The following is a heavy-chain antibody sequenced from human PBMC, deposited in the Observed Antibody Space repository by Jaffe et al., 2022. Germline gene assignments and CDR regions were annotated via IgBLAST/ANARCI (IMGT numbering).Heavy chain of an antibody. Sequence: QVQLQESGPGLVKPSQTLSLTCTVSGGSISSGSYYWSWIRQPAGKGLEWIGRIYTSGSTNYNPSLKSRVTISVDTSKNQFSLKLSSVTAADTAVYYCARDDTVDGGWFDPWGQGTLVTVSS. V-gene: IGHV4-61*02. CDR3: ARDDTVDGGWFDP. D-gene: IGHD5-12*01. CDR2: IYTSGST. J-gene: IGHJ5*02. CDR1: GGSISSGSYY.